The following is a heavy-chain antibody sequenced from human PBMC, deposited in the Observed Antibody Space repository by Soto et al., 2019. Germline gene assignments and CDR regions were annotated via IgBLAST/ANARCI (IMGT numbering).Heavy chain of an antibody. Sequence: SETLSLTCAVYGGSFSGYYWSWIRQPPGKGLEWIGEINHSGSTNYNPSLKSRVTISVDTSKNQFSLKLSSVTAADTAVYYCARIMVRGVIPTAFDTWGQGTLVTVSS. D-gene: IGHD3-10*01. J-gene: IGHJ5*02. CDR3: ARIMVRGVIPTAFDT. V-gene: IGHV4-34*01. CDR2: INHSGST. CDR1: GGSFSGYY.